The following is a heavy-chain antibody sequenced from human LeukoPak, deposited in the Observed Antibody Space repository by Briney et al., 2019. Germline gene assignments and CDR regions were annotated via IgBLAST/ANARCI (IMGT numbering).Heavy chain of an antibody. CDR3: ARDSGYAVVDH. V-gene: IGHV4-31*03. D-gene: IGHD5-12*01. CDR2: IYYSGSA. Sequence: SQTLSLTCTVSGGSISSGSYYWSWIRQHPGKGLEWIGYIYYSGSAYHNPSLKSRVTISVDTSKNQFSLKLSSVTAADTAVYYCARDSGYAVVDHWGKGTLVTVSS. J-gene: IGHJ4*02. CDR1: GGSISSGSYY.